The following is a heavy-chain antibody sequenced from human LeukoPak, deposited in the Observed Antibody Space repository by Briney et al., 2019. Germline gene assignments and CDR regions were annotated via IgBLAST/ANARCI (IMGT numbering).Heavy chain of an antibody. CDR3: AKGAAVAGFDY. J-gene: IGHJ4*02. V-gene: IGHV3-30*18. CDR1: GFTFSSYG. D-gene: IGHD6-19*01. Sequence: GGSLRLSCAASGFTFSSYGMHWVRQAPGKGLEWVAVISHDGSNKYYADSVKGRFTISRDNSKNTLYLQMNSLRAEDTAVYYCAKGAAVAGFDYWGQGTLVTVSS. CDR2: ISHDGSNK.